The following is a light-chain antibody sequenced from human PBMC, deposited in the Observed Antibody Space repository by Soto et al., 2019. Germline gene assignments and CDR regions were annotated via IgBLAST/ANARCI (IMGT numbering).Light chain of an antibody. V-gene: IGKV3-15*01. CDR2: GAS. Sequence: IVMTQSPATLSVSPWEIATLSCRASQSLGGSLAWYQQKPGQAPRLLIYGASTRVTGIPARFSGSGSGTEFTLTISSLQSEDFATYYCQQYYSYPQITFGQGTRLEIK. CDR3: QQYYSYPQIT. CDR1: QSLGGS. J-gene: IGKJ5*01.